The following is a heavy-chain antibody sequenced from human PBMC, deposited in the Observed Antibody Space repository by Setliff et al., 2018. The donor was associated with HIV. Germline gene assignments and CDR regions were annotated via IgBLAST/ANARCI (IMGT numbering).Heavy chain of an antibody. CDR1: GGSISGYY. CDR3: ARLIAAAGANHYYYYMDV. CDR2: IYTTGST. Sequence: KPSETLSLTCTVSGGSISGYYWSWIRWPAGKGLEWIGRIYTTGSTNYNPSLKSRVTMSVDTSKNQFSLKLSSVTAADTAVYFCARLIAAAGANHYYYYMDVWGKGTTVTVSS. D-gene: IGHD6-13*01. J-gene: IGHJ6*03. V-gene: IGHV4-4*07.